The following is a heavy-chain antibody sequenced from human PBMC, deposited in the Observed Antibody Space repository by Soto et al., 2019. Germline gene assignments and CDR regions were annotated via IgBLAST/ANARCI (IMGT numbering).Heavy chain of an antibody. CDR3: ATNVLRYFDRFGEFDY. V-gene: IGHV1-18*01. J-gene: IGHJ4*02. CDR2: ISAYNGNT. D-gene: IGHD3-9*01. CDR1: GYTFTSYG. Sequence: ASVKVSCKASGYTFTSYGISWVRQAPGQGLEWMGWISAYNGNTNYAQKLQGRVTMTTDTSTSTAYMELRSLRSDDTAVYYCATNVLRYFDRFGEFDYWGQGTLVTVS.